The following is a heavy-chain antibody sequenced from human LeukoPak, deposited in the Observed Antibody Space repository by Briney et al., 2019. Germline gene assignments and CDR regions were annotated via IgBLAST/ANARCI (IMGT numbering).Heavy chain of an antibody. CDR1: KFTFSNYS. D-gene: IGHD4-17*01. CDR2: ISSSSTYI. CDR3: ARDSGYGDYDAFDI. J-gene: IGHJ3*02. Sequence: GGSLRLSCAASKFTFSNYSMNWVRQAPGKGLEWVSSISSSSTYIYYADSLKGRFTISRDNAKNSLYLQMNSLRAEDTAVYYCARDSGYGDYDAFDIWGQGTMVTVSS. V-gene: IGHV3-21*01.